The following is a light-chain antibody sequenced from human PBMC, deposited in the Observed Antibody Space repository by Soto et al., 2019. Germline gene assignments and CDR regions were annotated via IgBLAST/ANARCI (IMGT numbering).Light chain of an antibody. J-gene: IGKJ5*01. V-gene: IGKV1-5*01. CDR1: QSISSW. CDR2: GAS. Sequence: IKMTQSASTLSASVEDRVTITCRASQSISSWLAWYQQKPGKAPKLLIYGASGLKTGVPSRFSGSGSGTHFTLTIAGLQAADFATYYCQQNYSLPVTFGQGTRLEIK. CDR3: QQNYSLPVT.